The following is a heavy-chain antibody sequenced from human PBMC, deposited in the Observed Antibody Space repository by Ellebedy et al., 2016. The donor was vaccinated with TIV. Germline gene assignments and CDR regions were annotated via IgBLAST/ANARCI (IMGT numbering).Heavy chain of an antibody. CDR2: IYYSGST. CDR3: ARDPALPRGRFDP. CDR1: GGSISNSDYY. V-gene: IGHV4-39*07. Sequence: MPSETLSLTCTASGGSISNSDYYWDWIRQPPGKGLEWIGSIYYSGSTYYNPSLKSRVTISVDTSKNQFSLNLSSVTAADTAVYYCARDPALPRGRFDPWGQGTLVTVSS. J-gene: IGHJ5*02.